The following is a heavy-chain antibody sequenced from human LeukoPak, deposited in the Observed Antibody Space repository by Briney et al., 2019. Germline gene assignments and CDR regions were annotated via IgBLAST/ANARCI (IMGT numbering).Heavy chain of an antibody. Sequence: WGSLRLSCAASGFTFNSYAMHWVRQAPGKGLEWVALISYDGSNKYYADSVKGRFTISRDNSKNTLYLQMNSLRAEDTAVYYCARPDSGYYLTSSFDYWGQGTLVTVYS. CDR3: ARPDSGYYLTSSFDY. CDR2: ISYDGSNK. V-gene: IGHV3-30*04. D-gene: IGHD3-22*01. CDR1: GFTFNSYA. J-gene: IGHJ4*02.